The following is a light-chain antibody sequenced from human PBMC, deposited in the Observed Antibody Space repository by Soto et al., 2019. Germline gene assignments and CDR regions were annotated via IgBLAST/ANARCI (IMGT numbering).Light chain of an antibody. CDR2: GAS. CDR1: QSVGSY. J-gene: IGKJ1*01. V-gene: IGKV3-20*01. CDR3: QHYGGPPPWT. Sequence: ENVLTQSPGTLSLSPGERATLSCRASQSVGSYLGWYQKNPGQAPRLLIYGASNRATGIPDRFSGSGSGTDFTLTISRLEPEDFAVYYCQHYGGPPPWTFGQGTKVDIK.